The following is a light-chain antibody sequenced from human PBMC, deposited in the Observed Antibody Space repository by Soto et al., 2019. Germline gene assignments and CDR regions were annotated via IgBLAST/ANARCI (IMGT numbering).Light chain of an antibody. CDR2: SAS. Sequence: EQVMAQSPATLSVSPGERATLSCRASQSVSSDLAWYQQKPGQAPRLLIYSASNRATGIPARFSGSGSGTEFTLIISSLQSEDFAVYYCQQYNNWPWTFGQGTKVHIK. V-gene: IGKV3-15*01. CDR3: QQYNNWPWT. J-gene: IGKJ1*01. CDR1: QSVSSD.